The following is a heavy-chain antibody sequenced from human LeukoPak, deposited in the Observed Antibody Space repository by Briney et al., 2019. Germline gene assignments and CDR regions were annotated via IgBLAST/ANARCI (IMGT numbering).Heavy chain of an antibody. J-gene: IGHJ4*02. CDR2: INSDGSGT. CDR1: GFTFSNYG. V-gene: IGHV3-74*01. CDR3: ARMYCSGGSCYYFDY. D-gene: IGHD2-15*01. Sequence: GGSLRLSCAASGFTFSNYGMNWVRQAPGKGLVWVSLINSDGSGTTYADSVKGRFTISRDNAKNTLYLQLNSLRAEDTAVYYCARMYCSGGSCYYFDYWGQGTLVTVSS.